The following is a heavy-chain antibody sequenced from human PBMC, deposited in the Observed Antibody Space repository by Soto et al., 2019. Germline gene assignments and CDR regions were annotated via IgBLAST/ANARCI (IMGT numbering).Heavy chain of an antibody. CDR1: GYTFTSYY. CDR3: ARGDCTNGVCYTANSVDY. D-gene: IGHD2-8*01. J-gene: IGHJ4*02. CDR2: INPSGGST. V-gene: IGHV1-46*03. Sequence: GASVKVSCKASGYTFTSYYMHWVRQAPGRGLEWMGIINPSGGSTSYAQKFQGRVTMTRDTSTSTVYMELSSLRSEDTAVYYCARGDCTNGVCYTANSVDYWGQGTLVTVSS.